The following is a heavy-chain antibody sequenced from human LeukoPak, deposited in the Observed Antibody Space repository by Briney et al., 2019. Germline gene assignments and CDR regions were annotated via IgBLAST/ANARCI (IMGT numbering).Heavy chain of an antibody. CDR2: ISYDGSNK. CDR1: GYTFTSYY. V-gene: IGHV3-30*04. CDR3: ARQFYDSSGYYLNWFDP. D-gene: IGHD3-22*01. Sequence: SCKASGYTFTSYYMHWVRQAPGKGLEWVAVISYDGSNKYYADSVKGRFTISRDNSKNTLYLQMNSLRAEDTAVYYCARQFYDSSGYYLNWFDPWGQGTLVTVSS. J-gene: IGHJ5*02.